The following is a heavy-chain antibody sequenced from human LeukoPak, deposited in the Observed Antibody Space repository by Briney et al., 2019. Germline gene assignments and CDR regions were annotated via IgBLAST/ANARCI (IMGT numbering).Heavy chain of an antibody. CDR1: GFTFSNYG. J-gene: IGHJ6*02. CDR3: AKDRVVVAGIGGYYYYYGMDV. V-gene: IGHV3-30*18. Sequence: GRSLRLSCAASGFTFSNYGMHWVRQAPGKGLEWVAVISYDGSNKYYADSVRGRFTISRDNSKKTLYLQMNSLGAEDTAGFYVAKDRVVVAGIGGYYYYYGMDVWGQGTTVTVSS. D-gene: IGHD6-19*01. CDR2: ISYDGSNK.